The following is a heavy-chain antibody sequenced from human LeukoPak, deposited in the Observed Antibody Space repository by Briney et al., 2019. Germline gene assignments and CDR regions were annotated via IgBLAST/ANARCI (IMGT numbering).Heavy chain of an antibody. D-gene: IGHD1-1*01. Sequence: SRSPSSATAAFTLTSYSFWWVRHAPGNWREWLTLILYVGNDNYYTDSVKGRLSISRDNSKSMVFLQLNSLRPEHTAVYFCAVLTTLHIAVRPGNEYMDVSRKGTKVTDSS. J-gene: IGHJ6*03. CDR1: AFTLTSYS. CDR2: ILYVGNDN. V-gene: IGHV3-30*04. CDR3: AVLTTLHIAVRPGNEYMDV.